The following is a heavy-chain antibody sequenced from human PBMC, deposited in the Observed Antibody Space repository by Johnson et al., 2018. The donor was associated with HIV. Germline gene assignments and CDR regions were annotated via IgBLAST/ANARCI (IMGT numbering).Heavy chain of an antibody. Sequence: QVQLVESGGGVVQPGRSLRLSCAASGFTFSIYAMHWVRQAPGKGLEWVAVISYDGSNKYYADSVKGRFTISRDNSKNTLYLQMNSLRAEDTAVYYCARERITGTTRAFDIWGQGTMVTVSS. CDR2: ISYDGSNK. V-gene: IGHV3-30*04. J-gene: IGHJ3*02. D-gene: IGHD1-7*01. CDR1: GFTFSIYA. CDR3: ARERITGTTRAFDI.